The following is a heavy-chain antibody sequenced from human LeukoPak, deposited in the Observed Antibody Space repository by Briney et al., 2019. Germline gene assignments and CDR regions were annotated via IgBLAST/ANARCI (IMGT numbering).Heavy chain of an antibody. J-gene: IGHJ6*04. D-gene: IGHD1-7*01. Sequence: ASVTVSCKASGYTFPNYGVSWVRQAPGQGLEWMGWVSGYNGNTNFAKNVPGRVDMTTDTPTSTAYMVLRGVISDDTCVYYCSRALGSGTAYCYCGMDVWGKGTTVTVSS. CDR3: SRALGSGTAYCYCGMDV. V-gene: IGHV1-18*01. CDR2: VSGYNGNT. CDR1: GYTFPNYG.